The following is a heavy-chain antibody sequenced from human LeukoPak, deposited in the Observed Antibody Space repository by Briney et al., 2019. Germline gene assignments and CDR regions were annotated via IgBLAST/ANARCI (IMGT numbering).Heavy chain of an antibody. CDR3: ARDPYSGNYGNYYYYYMDV. J-gene: IGHJ6*03. Sequence: GGSLRLSCAASGFTFSNYNMNWVRQAPGRGLEWVSSITSTSSYIYYADSVKGRFTISRDNAKNSLYLQMNSLRAEDTALYFCARDPYSGNYGNYYYYYMDVWGKGTTVTISS. CDR2: ITSTSSYI. V-gene: IGHV3-21*01. D-gene: IGHD1-26*01. CDR1: GFTFSNYN.